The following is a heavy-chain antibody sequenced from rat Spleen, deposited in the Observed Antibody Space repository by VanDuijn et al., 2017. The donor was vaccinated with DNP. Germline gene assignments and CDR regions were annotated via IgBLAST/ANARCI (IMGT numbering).Heavy chain of an antibody. Sequence: EVQLVESGGGLVQPGRSLKLSCAASGFTFSNYGMAWVRQAPTKGLEWVATISYDGSSTYYRDSVKGRFTISRDNAKSTLYLQMDSLRSEDTATYYCARGSPLAMDAWGQGASVTVSS. J-gene: IGHJ4*01. CDR2: ISYDGSST. D-gene: IGHD3-1*01. CDR1: GFTFSNYG. V-gene: IGHV5-29*01. CDR3: ARGSPLAMDA.